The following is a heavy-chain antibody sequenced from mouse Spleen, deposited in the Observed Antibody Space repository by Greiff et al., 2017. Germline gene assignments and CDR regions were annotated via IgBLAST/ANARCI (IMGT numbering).Heavy chain of an antibody. CDR2: ISSGGGNT. V-gene: IGHV5-9*01. J-gene: IGHJ1*01. CDR1: GFTFSSYA. CDR3: ARKTATEYFDV. D-gene: IGHD1-2*01. Sequence: EVMLVESGGGLVKLGGSLKLSCAASGFTFSSYAMSWVRQTPEKRLEWVATISSGGGNTYYPDSVKGRFTISRDNAKNTLYLQMSSLKSEDTAMYYCARKTATEYFDVWGAGTTVTVSS.